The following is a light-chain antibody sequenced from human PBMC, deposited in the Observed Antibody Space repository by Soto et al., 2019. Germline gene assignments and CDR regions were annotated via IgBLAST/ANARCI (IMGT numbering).Light chain of an antibody. CDR1: QSVSTSY. J-gene: IGKJ1*01. Sequence: DIVLTQSPGTLSLSPGDRATLSCRASQSVSTSYLAWYQQKPGQAPRLLIYDASRRATGIPDRFSGSGSGTDFTLTIGRLEPEDFAVYYCQQYDSLPRTFGQGTKVDIK. CDR3: QQYDSLPRT. V-gene: IGKV3-20*01. CDR2: DAS.